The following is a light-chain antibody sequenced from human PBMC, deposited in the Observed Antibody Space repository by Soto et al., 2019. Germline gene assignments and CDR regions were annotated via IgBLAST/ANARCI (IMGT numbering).Light chain of an antibody. CDR3: AAWDDSLSGLV. CDR2: SNN. V-gene: IGLV1-47*02. J-gene: IGLJ2*01. CDR1: SSNIGSNY. Sequence: QSVLTQPPSASGTPGQRVTISCSGSSSNIGSNYVYWYHQLPGTAPTLVIYSNNQLPSGVPDRISGSKSGTSASLAISGLRSEDEDDDYCAAWDDSLSGLVFGRGTKLTVL.